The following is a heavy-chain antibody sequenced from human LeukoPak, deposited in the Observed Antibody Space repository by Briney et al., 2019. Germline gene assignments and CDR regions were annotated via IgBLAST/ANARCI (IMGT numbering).Heavy chain of an antibody. Sequence: GASVKVSCKASGYTFTSYGISWVRQAPGQGLEWMGWISAYNSHTNYAQTFQGRVTMTTDTSTSTAYMELRSLRSDDTAVYYCARDKDLGAVAGIFDYWGQGTLVTVSS. CDR1: GYTFTSYG. J-gene: IGHJ4*02. CDR2: ISAYNSHT. D-gene: IGHD6-19*01. V-gene: IGHV1-18*01. CDR3: ARDKDLGAVAGIFDY.